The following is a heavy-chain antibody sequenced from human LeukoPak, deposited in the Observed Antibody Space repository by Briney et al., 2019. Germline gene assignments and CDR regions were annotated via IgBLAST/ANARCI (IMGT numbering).Heavy chain of an antibody. Sequence: GASVKVSCKASGGTFSSYAISWVRQAPGQGLEWMGGFIPIFGTANYAQKFQGRVTITADESTSTAYMELSSLRSEDTAVYYCARDGTVDFGVVSNAFDIWGQGTMVTVSS. V-gene: IGHV1-69*13. D-gene: IGHD3-3*01. CDR2: FIPIFGTA. CDR3: ARDGTVDFGVVSNAFDI. CDR1: GGTFSSYA. J-gene: IGHJ3*02.